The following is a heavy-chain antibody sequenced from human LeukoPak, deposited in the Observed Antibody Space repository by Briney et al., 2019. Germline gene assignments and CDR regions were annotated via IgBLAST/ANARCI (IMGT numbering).Heavy chain of an antibody. CDR3: AATPEDIVVVPAATAGRDY. D-gene: IGHD2-2*01. CDR2: IIPIFGTA. J-gene: IGHJ4*02. CDR1: GGTFSSYA. V-gene: IGHV1-69*05. Sequence: SVKASCKASGGTFSSYAISWVRQAPGQGLEWMGRIIPIFGTANYAQKFQGRVTITTDESTSTAYMELSSLRSEDTAVYYCAATPEDIVVVPAATAGRDYWGQGTLVTVSS.